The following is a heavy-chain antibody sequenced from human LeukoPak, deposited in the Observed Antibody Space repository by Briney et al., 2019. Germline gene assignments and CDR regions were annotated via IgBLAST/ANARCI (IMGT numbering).Heavy chain of an antibody. D-gene: IGHD6-6*01. CDR1: GGSISSYY. Sequence: SETLSLTCTVYGGSISSYYWSWIRQPPGKGLEWIGDIYYSGSTNYNPSLKSRVTISVDTSKNQFSLKLSSVTAADTAVYYCAREGIAADNWFEPCGEGALGTVSS. CDR2: IYYSGST. V-gene: IGHV4-59*01. J-gene: IGHJ5*02. CDR3: AREGIAADNWFEP.